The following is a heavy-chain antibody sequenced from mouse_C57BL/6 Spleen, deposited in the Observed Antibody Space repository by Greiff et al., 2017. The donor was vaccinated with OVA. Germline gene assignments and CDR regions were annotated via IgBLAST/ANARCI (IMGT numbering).Heavy chain of an antibody. CDR2: INPNNGGT. D-gene: IGHD1-1*01. V-gene: IGHV1-26*01. J-gene: IGHJ2*01. CDR3: ARGCITTVVATRYFDY. CDR1: GYTFTDYY. Sequence: VQLQQSGPELVKPGASVKISCKASGYTFTDYYMNWVKQSHGKSLEWIGDINPNNGGTSYNQKFKGKATLTVDKSSSTAYMELRSLTSEDSAVYYCARGCITTVVATRYFDYWGQGTTLTVSS.